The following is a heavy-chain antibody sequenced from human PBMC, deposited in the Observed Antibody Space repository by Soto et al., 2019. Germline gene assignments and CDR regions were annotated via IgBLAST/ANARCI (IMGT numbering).Heavy chain of an antibody. D-gene: IGHD1-26*01. CDR1: GFTFNTHG. CDR2: NSALNGKT. Sequence: QGYLVQSGAEVKRPGASVRVSCKTSGFTFNTHGFSWVRQAPGQGLEWMGWNSALNGKTFYAHNFQDRVIMTTDTSSSTAYMELRGLKSDDTAVYYCAAATSIALGFRYLGQGTLVXXSS. CDR3: AAATSIALGFRY. V-gene: IGHV1-18*01. J-gene: IGHJ4*02.